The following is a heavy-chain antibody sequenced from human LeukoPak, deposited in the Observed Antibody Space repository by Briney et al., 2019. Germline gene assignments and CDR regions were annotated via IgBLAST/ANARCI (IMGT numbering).Heavy chain of an antibody. CDR1: GASVNNYF. J-gene: IGHJ4*02. CDR3: ARDHSSGWTAEFDF. Sequence: SDTLSLTCSVSGASVNNYFWAWIRQSAGRGLEWIGRVYPSGTTNYNPSLQSRVTMSVDTSKTQFSLRLKSVTAADTAIYYRARDHSSGWTAEFDFWGQGTLVTVSS. V-gene: IGHV4-4*07. CDR2: VYPSGTT. D-gene: IGHD6-19*01.